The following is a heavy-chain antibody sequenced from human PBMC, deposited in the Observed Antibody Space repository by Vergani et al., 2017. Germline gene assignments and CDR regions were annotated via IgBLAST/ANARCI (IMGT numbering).Heavy chain of an antibody. CDR3: AREGLRADNYGSPGNGKYFYYALDV. D-gene: IGHD5-18*01. V-gene: IGHV4-34*01. J-gene: IGHJ6*02. Sequence: QVQLQQWGAGLLKPSETLSLTCTVYGGSFSSYYWSWIRQPPGKGLEWIGEINHSGSTNYNPSLQSRLTISVDTSKNQLSLNLYSVTAADTAVYYCAREGLRADNYGSPGNGKYFYYALDVWGQGTTVTVSS. CDR1: GGSFSSYY. CDR2: INHSGST.